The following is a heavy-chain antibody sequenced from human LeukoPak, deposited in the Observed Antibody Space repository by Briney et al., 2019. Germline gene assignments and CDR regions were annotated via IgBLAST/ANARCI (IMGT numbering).Heavy chain of an antibody. CDR2: CDSDGSGT. CDR3: AKVIRDDILTGFDY. Sequence: GGSLRLSCAASGFTFSIYWMYWVRQAPGKGLMWVSRCDSDGSGTTYVDSVKGRFTVSRDNAKSTLYLQMSSLRAEDTAVYYCAKVIRDDILTGFDYWGQGILVTVPS. V-gene: IGHV3-74*01. CDR1: GFTFSIYW. D-gene: IGHD3-9*01. J-gene: IGHJ4*02.